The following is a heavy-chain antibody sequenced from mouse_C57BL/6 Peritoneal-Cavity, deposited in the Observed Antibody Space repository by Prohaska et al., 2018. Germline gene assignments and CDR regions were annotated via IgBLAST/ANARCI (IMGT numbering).Heavy chain of an antibody. CDR3: AREYYYGSSYNFDV. J-gene: IGHJ1*03. CDR1: GYAFSSSW. CDR2: SYPGDGDT. Sequence: ASLKISCKASGYAFSSSWMNWVKQRPGKGLEWIGRSYPGDGDTNYHGKFKGKATLTADKSSSTAYMQLSSLTSEDSAVYFCAREYYYGSSYNFDVWGTGTTVTVSS. V-gene: IGHV1-82*01. D-gene: IGHD1-1*01.